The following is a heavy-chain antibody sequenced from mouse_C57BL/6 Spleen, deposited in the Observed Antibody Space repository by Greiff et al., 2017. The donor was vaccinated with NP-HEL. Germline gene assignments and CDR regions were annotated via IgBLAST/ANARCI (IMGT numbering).Heavy chain of an antibody. J-gene: IGHJ1*03. CDR2: IHPNSGST. V-gene: IGHV1-64*01. CDR1: GYTFTSYW. D-gene: IGHD1-1*01. CDR3: ARPITTVVAGYVDV. Sequence: QVQLQQPGAELVKPGASVKLSCKASGYTFTSYWMHWVKQRPGQGLEWIGMIHPNSGSTNYNEKFKSKATLTVDKSSSTAYMQLSSLTSEDSAVYYCARPITTVVAGYVDVWGTGTTVTVSS.